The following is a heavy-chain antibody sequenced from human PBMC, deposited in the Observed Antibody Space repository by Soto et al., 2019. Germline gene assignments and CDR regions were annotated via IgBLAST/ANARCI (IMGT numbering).Heavy chain of an antibody. V-gene: IGHV3-30*18. D-gene: IGHD3-22*01. J-gene: IGHJ4*02. CDR1: GCTFSRYG. CDR3: AKGYYYDSSGSPDFGNFDF. Sequence: QVQLVESGGGVVQPGRSLRLSCEASGCTFSRYGMHWVRQAPGKGLDWVAVISFDGSNTYYADSVKGRFTISRDNSKNKLYRHTKSLREEDTTVYYCAKGYYYDSSGSPDFGNFDFWGQGTLVTVSS. CDR2: ISFDGSNT.